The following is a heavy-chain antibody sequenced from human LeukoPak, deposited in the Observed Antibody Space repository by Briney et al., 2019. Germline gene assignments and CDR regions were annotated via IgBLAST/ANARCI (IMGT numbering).Heavy chain of an antibody. CDR2: ISSSSSYI. D-gene: IGHD2-2*01. CDR3: ARAPGGYCSSTSCYVWFDP. Sequence: KPGGSLRLSCAASGFTFSSYSMNWVRQAPGKGLEWVSSISSSSSYIYYADSVKGRFTISRDNAKNPLYLQMNSLRAEDTAVYYCARAPGGYCSSTSCYVWFDPWGQGTLVTVSS. V-gene: IGHV3-21*01. CDR1: GFTFSSYS. J-gene: IGHJ5*02.